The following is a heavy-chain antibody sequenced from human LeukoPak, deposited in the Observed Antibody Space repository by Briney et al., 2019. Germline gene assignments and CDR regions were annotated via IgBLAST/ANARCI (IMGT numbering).Heavy chain of an antibody. CDR2: IYHSGST. D-gene: IGHD6-13*01. J-gene: IGHJ4*02. CDR3: ARGAAAGTDY. CDR1: GYSISSSNW. Sequence: SDTLSLTCAVSGYSISSSNWWGWIRQPPGKGLEWIGSIYHSGSTYYNPSLKSRVTISVDTSKNQFSLKLSSVTAADTAVYYCARGAAAGTDYWGQGTLVTVSS. V-gene: IGHV4-38-2*01.